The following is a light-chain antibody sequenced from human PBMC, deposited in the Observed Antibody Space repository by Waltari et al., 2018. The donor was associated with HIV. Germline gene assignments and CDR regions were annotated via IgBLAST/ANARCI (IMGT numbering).Light chain of an antibody. V-gene: IGLV1-44*01. Sequence: QSVLAQPPSASGPPGQRVTISCSGSTSHIGGNTVTWYQQLPGTAPKLLSYSNNQRPSGVPDRFAGSTSGTSASLFISGLQSEDEADYYCAAWDDSLKGGAFGPGTKVTVL. CDR2: SNN. CDR3: AAWDDSLKGGA. CDR1: TSHIGGNT. J-gene: IGLJ1*01.